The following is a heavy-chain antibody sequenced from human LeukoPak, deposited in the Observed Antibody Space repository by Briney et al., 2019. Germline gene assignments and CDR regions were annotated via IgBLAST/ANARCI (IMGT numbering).Heavy chain of an antibody. CDR2: INHSGST. J-gene: IGHJ4*02. D-gene: IGHD6-19*01. CDR1: GGSFSGYY. V-gene: IGHV4-34*01. Sequence: ASETLSLTCAVNGGSFSGYYWRWIRQPPGKGLEWIGEINHSGSTNYNPSLKSRVTISVDTSKNQFSLKLSSVTAADTAVYYCARPGAVDNHPGGFDYWGQGTLVTVSS. CDR3: ARPGAVDNHPGGFDY.